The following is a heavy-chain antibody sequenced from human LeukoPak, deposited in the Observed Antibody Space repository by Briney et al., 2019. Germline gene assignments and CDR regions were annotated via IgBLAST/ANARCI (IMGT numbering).Heavy chain of an antibody. CDR1: GGTLSSYA. D-gene: IGHD6-13*01. Sequence: SVRVSCKASGGTLSSYAISWVRQAPGQGLEWMGGIIPIFGTANYAQKFQGRVTITAKKSTSTAYMELSSLRSEDTAVYYCAGEHSYQQYSSSWHRSYDAFDIWGQGTMVTVSS. V-gene: IGHV1-69*06. J-gene: IGHJ3*02. CDR2: IIPIFGTA. CDR3: AGEHSYQQYSSSWHRSYDAFDI.